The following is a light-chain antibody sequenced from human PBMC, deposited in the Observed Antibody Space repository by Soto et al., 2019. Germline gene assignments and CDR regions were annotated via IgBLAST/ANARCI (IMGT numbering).Light chain of an antibody. CDR2: DAS. CDR1: QDIRKF. V-gene: IGKV1-33*01. J-gene: IGKJ3*01. Sequence: DIQMTQSPSSLSASVGDRVTITCQARQDIRKFLNWYQQKPGKAPKLLINDASNLETGVPSRFSGRGSGTDFTFTINSLQPEDIATYYCQHYDNLVTFGPGTTVDIK. CDR3: QHYDNLVT.